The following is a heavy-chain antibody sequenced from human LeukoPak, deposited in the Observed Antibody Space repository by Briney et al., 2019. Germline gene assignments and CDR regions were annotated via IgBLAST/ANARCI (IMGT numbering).Heavy chain of an antibody. CDR2: ISTSGSLI. D-gene: IGHD1-26*01. CDR1: GFTLSSYE. CDR3: ARDGWELLQHYFDF. J-gene: IGHJ4*02. Sequence: GGSLRLSCAASGFTLSSYEMNWVRQAPGKGLEWVSYISTSGSLIYYADSVKGRFTISRDNAKNSLYLQMNSLRAEDTAVYYCARDGWELLQHYFDFWGQGTLVTVSS. V-gene: IGHV3-48*03.